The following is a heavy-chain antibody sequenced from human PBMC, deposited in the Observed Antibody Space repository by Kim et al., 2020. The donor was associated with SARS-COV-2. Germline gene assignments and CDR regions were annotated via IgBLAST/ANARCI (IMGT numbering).Heavy chain of an antibody. Sequence: HRSRVTISVETSKNQFSRKLSSVTAADTAVYYCARAVRRWLQLELLLDSWGQGTLLTVSS. V-gene: IGHV4-59*01. D-gene: IGHD1-1*01. CDR3: ARAVRRWLQLELLLDS. J-gene: IGHJ4*02.